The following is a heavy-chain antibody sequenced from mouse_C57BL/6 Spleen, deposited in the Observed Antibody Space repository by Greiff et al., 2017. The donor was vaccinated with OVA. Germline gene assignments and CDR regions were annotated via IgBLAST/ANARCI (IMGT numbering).Heavy chain of an antibody. J-gene: IGHJ2*01. CDR1: GYTFTSYW. CDR2: IHPNSGST. D-gene: IGHD1-1*01. CDR3: TTGGTGVFDY. Sequence: VQLQQSGAELVKPGASVKLSCKASGYTFTSYWMHWVKQRPGQGLEWIGMIHPNSGSTNYNEKFKSKATLTVDKSSSTAYMQLSSLTSEDTAVYYCTTGGTGVFDYWGQGTTLTVSS. V-gene: IGHV1-64*01.